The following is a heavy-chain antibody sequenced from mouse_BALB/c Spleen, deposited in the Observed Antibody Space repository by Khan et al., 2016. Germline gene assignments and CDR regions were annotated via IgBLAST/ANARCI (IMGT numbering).Heavy chain of an antibody. D-gene: IGHD1-2*01. Sequence: QVQLQQSGTELPRPGASVKLSCKASGYTFTDYYLHWVMQRTGQGLEWIGEIFPGSGSTYYNEKFKGKASLTADTSSSTAYMQLSRLTSEDSAVYFCARSYYGYFAMDYWGHGASVTVSS. CDR2: IFPGSGST. CDR1: GYTFTDYY. V-gene: IGHV1-77*01. J-gene: IGHJ4*01. CDR3: ARSYYGYFAMDY.